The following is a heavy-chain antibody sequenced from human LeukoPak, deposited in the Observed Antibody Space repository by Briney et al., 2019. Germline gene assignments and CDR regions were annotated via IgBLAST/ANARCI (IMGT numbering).Heavy chain of an antibody. CDR3: AREVWNFDAFDI. CDR1: GSTFSSYS. V-gene: IGHV3-21*01. D-gene: IGHD1-7*01. Sequence: GGSLRPSCAASGSTFSSYSMNWVRQAPGKGLEWVSSISSSSSYICYADSVKGRFTISRDNAKNSLYLQMNSLRAEDTAVYYCAREVWNFDAFDIWGQGTMVTVSS. J-gene: IGHJ3*02. CDR2: ISSSSSYI.